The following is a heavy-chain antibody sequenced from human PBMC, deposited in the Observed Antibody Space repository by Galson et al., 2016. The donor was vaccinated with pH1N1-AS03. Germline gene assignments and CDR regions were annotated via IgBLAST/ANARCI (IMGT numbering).Heavy chain of an antibody. D-gene: IGHD4/OR15-4a*01. CDR3: ARDLRSDFGNNFVAGVQFGRY. CDR1: GFSFSTFW. J-gene: IGHJ4*02. CDR2: IKQDGSEK. Sequence: SLRLSCAASGFSFSTFWMTWVRQAPGKGLEWVANIKQDGSEKYYADFVKGRFTISRDNAKNSLYLQMNSLRAEDTGVYYCARDLRSDFGNNFVAGVQFGRYWGQGTLVTVSS. V-gene: IGHV3-7*01.